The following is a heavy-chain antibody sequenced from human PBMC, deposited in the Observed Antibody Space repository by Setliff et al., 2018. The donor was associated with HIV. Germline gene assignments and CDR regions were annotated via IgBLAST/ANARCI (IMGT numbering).Heavy chain of an antibody. V-gene: IGHV3-23*01. CDR1: GFTFDDYA. Sequence: GGSLRLSCAASGFTFDDYAMHWVRQAPGKGLEWVSAILSTGERTFCADSVKGRFTISRDNSKNTVYLQMNSLRAEDTAEYYCAKELAASGLGYFDSWGRGILVTVSS. J-gene: IGHJ4*02. CDR2: ILSTGERT. CDR3: AKELAASGLGYFDS. D-gene: IGHD3-22*01.